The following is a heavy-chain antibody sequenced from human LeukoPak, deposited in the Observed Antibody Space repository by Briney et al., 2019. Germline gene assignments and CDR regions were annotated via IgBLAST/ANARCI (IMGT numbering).Heavy chain of an antibody. Sequence: YPGGPWRLSFQPSGLPLRSYTMTWVRKAPGKGLEWVSYISSSSTIYYADSVKGRFTISRDNAKNSLYLQMNSLRAEDTAVYYCAQIRRGYSYGSIDYWGQGTLVTVSS. V-gene: IGHV3-48*04. CDR3: AQIRRGYSYGSIDY. J-gene: IGHJ4*02. CDR1: GLPLRSYT. CDR2: ISSSSTI. D-gene: IGHD5-18*01.